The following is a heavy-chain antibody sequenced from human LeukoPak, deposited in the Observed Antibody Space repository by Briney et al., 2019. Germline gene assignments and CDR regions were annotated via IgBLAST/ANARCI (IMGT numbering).Heavy chain of an antibody. J-gene: IGHJ4*02. V-gene: IGHV3-33*06. Sequence: SGGSLRLSCAASGFTFSNYGMHWVRQAPGKGLEWVAVIWYDGSNKYYADSVKGRFTISRDNSKNTLYLQMNSLRAEDTAVYYCANDYSYANPYFDYWGQGTLVTVSS. CDR2: IWYDGSNK. CDR1: GFTFSNYG. CDR3: ANDYSYANPYFDY. D-gene: IGHD5-18*01.